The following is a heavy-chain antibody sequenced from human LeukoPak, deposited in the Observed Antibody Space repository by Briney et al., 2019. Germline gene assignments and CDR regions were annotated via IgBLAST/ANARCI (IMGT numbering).Heavy chain of an antibody. J-gene: IGHJ4*02. Sequence: PSETLSLTCTVSGGSISSYYWSWIWQPPGKGLEWIGYIYYSGSTNYNPSLKSRVTISVDRSKNQFSLKLSSVTAADTAVYYCARDSAAKPGIAAAGYFDYWGQGTLVTVSS. CDR3: ARDSAAKPGIAAAGYFDY. CDR1: GGSISSYY. V-gene: IGHV4-59*12. CDR2: IYYSGST. D-gene: IGHD6-13*01.